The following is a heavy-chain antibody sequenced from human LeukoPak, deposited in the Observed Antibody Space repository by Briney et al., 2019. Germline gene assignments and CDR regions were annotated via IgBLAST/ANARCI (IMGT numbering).Heavy chain of an antibody. CDR2: IYYSGGT. D-gene: IGHD1-26*01. Sequence: SETLSLTCTVSGGSISSYYWSWIRQPPGKGLEWIGYIYYSGGTNYNPSLKSRVTISVDTSKNQFSLKLSSVTAADTAVYYCARQVGVTGNYYNGMDVWGQGTTVTVSS. CDR3: ARQVGVTGNYYNGMDV. V-gene: IGHV4-59*01. CDR1: GGSISSYY. J-gene: IGHJ6*02.